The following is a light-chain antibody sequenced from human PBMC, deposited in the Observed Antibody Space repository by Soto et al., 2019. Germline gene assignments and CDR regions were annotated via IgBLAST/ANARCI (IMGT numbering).Light chain of an antibody. J-gene: IGKJ4*01. CDR3: QQYYTTPLT. CDR1: QTISSW. Sequence: DIQMTQSPSTLSGSVGDRVTITCRASQTISSWLAWYQQKPGQPPQLLIYWASTRESGVPDRFSGSGSGTDFTLTISSLQAEDVAVYYCQQYYTTPLTFGGGTKVDIK. V-gene: IGKV1-5*01. CDR2: WAS.